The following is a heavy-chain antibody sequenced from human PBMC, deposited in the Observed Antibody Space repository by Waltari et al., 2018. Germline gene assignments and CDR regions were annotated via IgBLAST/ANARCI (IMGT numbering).Heavy chain of an antibody. V-gene: IGHV3-23*01. J-gene: IGHJ4*02. CDR2: ISDSGVIT. Sequence: EVHLLESGGGLAQPGGSLRLSCAASGFNFISYAMSWVGQAPGDGLEWVSGISDSGVITKYADSVKGRFTVSRDNSKNTVFLQLSSLRAEDTAIYYCARHLYSIDYLELGNWGQGTLVTVSS. D-gene: IGHD3-22*01. CDR1: GFNFISYA. CDR3: ARHLYSIDYLELGN.